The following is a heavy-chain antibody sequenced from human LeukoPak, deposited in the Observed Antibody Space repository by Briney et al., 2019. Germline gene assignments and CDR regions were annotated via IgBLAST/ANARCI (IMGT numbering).Heavy chain of an antibody. D-gene: IGHD3-16*01. CDR2: INHNGNVN. V-gene: IGHV3-7*03. CDR1: GFTFSSSA. CDR3: ARGGGLDV. J-gene: IGHJ6*02. Sequence: GGSLRLSCAASGFTFSSSAMNWVRQAPGKGLEWVASINHNGNVNYYVDSVKGRFTISRDNAKNSLYLQMSNLRAEDTAVYFCARGGGLDVWGQGATVTVSS.